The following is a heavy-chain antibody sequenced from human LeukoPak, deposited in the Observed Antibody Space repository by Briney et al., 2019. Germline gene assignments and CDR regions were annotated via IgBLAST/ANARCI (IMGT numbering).Heavy chain of an antibody. V-gene: IGHV1-3*01. CDR2: INAGNGNT. Sequence: ASVKVSCKASGYTFTSCAMHWVRQAPGQRLEWMGWINAGNGNTKYSQKFQGRVTITRDTSASTAYMELSSLRSEDTAVYYCARDLVSSRATGPWGYWGQGTLVTVSS. D-gene: IGHD6-13*01. CDR1: GYTFTSCA. CDR3: ARDLVSSRATGPWGY. J-gene: IGHJ4*02.